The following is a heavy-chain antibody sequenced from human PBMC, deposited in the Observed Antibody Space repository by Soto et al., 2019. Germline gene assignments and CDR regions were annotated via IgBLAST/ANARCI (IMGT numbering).Heavy chain of an antibody. Sequence: SETLSLTCTVSGGSISSSSYYWGWIRQPPGKGLEWIGSIYYSGSTYYNPSLKSRVTISVDTSKNQFSLKLSSVTAADTAVYYCARSYCSGGSCYSVVAYWGQGTLVTVSS. CDR1: GGSISSSSYY. CDR2: IYYSGST. J-gene: IGHJ4*02. D-gene: IGHD2-15*01. V-gene: IGHV4-39*01. CDR3: ARSYCSGGSCYSVVAY.